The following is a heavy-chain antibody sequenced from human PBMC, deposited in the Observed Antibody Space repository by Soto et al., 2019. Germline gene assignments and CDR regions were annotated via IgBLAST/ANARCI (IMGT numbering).Heavy chain of an antibody. Sequence: ASVKVSCKASGYTFTSYAMHWVRQAPGQRLEWMGWINAGNGNTKYSQKFQGRVTITRDTSASTAYMELSSLRSEDTAVYYCARDLGYSSGWRHWGQGTLVTVSS. J-gene: IGHJ4*02. CDR1: GYTFTSYA. D-gene: IGHD6-19*01. CDR3: ARDLGYSSGWRH. V-gene: IGHV1-3*01. CDR2: INAGNGNT.